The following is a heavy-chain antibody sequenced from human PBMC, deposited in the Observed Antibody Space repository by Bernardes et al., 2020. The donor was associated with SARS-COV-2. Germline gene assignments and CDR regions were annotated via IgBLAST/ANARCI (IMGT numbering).Heavy chain of an antibody. CDR1: GFTFSNYA. CDR3: AKGVAARPLGGDCFDF. D-gene: IGHD6-6*01. CDR2: ISYSADGT. V-gene: IGHV3-23*01. J-gene: IGHJ4*02. Sequence: GGSLRLSCEASGFTFSNYAMSWVRQAPGKGLEWVSGISYSADGTYYADSDKGRFTISRDHSKNTLYLQMNSLRVEDTAVYFCAKGVAARPLGGDCFDFWGQGTLITVSS.